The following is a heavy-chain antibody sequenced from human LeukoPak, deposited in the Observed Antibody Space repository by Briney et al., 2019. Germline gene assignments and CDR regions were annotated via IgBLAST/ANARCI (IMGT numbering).Heavy chain of an antibody. CDR3: ARSYSAVAFDY. D-gene: IGHD6-19*01. Sequence: ASVKVSCKASGYTFTSYYMHWVRQAPGQGLEWMGIINPSGGSTSYAQKFQGRVTMTRDTSTSTAYMELSSLRSEDTAVYYCARSYSAVAFDYWGQGTLVTVSS. J-gene: IGHJ4*02. CDR1: GYTFTSYY. V-gene: IGHV1-46*03. CDR2: INPSGGST.